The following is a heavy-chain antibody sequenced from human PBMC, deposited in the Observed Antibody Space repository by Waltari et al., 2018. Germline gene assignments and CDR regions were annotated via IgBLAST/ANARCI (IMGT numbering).Heavy chain of an antibody. D-gene: IGHD3-22*01. CDR3: ARDSIPRYESCGFDC. J-gene: IGHJ4*02. Sequence: QVQLRQSGPGLVKPSQTLSLTCVISGDSVSSNFASWNWIRQSPSRGLEWLVMTYYRSKWYNDYGVSVKSRLIINTDISKNQFSLQLNSVTPEDTAVYYCARDSIPRYESCGFDCWGQGTLVIVSS. CDR2: TYYRSKWYN. CDR1: GDSVSSNFAS. V-gene: IGHV6-1*01.